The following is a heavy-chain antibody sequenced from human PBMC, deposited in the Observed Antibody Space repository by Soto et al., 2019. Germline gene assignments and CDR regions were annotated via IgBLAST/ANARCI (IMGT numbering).Heavy chain of an antibody. V-gene: IGHV4-59*01. CDR3: ARESSSSGPYYYYYYGMDV. CDR2: IYYSGST. J-gene: IGHJ6*02. CDR1: GGSISSYY. Sequence: SETLSLTCTVSGGSISSYYWSWIRQPPGKGLEWIGYIYYSGSTNYNPSLKSRVTISVDTSKNQFSLKLSSVTAADTAVYYCARESSSSGPYYYYYYGMDVWGQGTTVTVSS. D-gene: IGHD6-6*01.